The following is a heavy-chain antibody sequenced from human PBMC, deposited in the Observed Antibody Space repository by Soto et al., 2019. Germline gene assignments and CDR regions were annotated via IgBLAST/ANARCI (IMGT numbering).Heavy chain of an antibody. V-gene: IGHV4-59*01. Sequence: QVQLQESGPGLVKPSETLSLTCTVSGGSISSYYWSWIRQPPGKGLRWFGFFYYSGSTNYNPALKSRVTISVDTSKNQFSLKLSSVTAADTAVYYCASSGYSYGYYYYYYMDVWGKGTTVTVSS. J-gene: IGHJ6*03. CDR1: GGSISSYY. CDR3: ASSGYSYGYYYYYYMDV. CDR2: FYYSGST. D-gene: IGHD5-18*01.